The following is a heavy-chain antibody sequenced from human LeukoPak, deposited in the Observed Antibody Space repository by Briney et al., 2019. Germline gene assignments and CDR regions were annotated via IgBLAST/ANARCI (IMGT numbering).Heavy chain of an antibody. J-gene: IGHJ4*02. Sequence: SETLSLTCAVYGGSFSGYYWSWIRQPPGKGLGWIGEINHSGSTNYNPSLKSRVTISVDTSKNQFSLKLSSVTAADTAVYYCARGHYYDSSGYYGYWGQGTLVTVSP. V-gene: IGHV4-34*01. CDR3: ARGHYYDSSGYYGY. CDR2: INHSGST. CDR1: GGSFSGYY. D-gene: IGHD3-22*01.